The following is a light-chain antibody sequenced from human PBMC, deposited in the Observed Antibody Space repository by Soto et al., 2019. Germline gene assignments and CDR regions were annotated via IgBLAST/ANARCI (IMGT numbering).Light chain of an antibody. CDR1: QSLLYSDGKTF. Sequence: IVMTQSPLSLSVTLGQPASISCKTSQSLLYSDGKTFLSWFLQKPGHPPQLLIYEVSNRFSGVPDRFSGSGSGTDFTLKISRVEAEDVGVYYCMQTTQCPFNFGPGTKVDSK. CDR2: EVS. V-gene: IGKV2D-29*01. CDR3: MQTTQCPFN. J-gene: IGKJ3*01.